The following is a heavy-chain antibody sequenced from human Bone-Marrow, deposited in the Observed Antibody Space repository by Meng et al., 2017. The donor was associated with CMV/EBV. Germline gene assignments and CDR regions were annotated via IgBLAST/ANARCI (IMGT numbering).Heavy chain of an antibody. CDR3: AREYSGSYYVNYYYYGMDV. CDR2: INPNSGGT. D-gene: IGHD1-26*01. Sequence: ASVKVSCKASGYTFTGYYMHWVRQAPGQGLEWMGWINPNSGGTNYAQKFQGRVTISRDNAKNSLYLQMNSLRAEDTALYYCAREYSGSYYVNYYYYGMDVWGQGTTVTVSS. J-gene: IGHJ6*02. CDR1: GYTFTGYY. V-gene: IGHV1-2*02.